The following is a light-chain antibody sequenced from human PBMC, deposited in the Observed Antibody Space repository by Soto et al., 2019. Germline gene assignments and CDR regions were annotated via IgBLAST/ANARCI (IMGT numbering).Light chain of an antibody. V-gene: IGKV1-33*01. CDR3: QQFDTPLYT. J-gene: IGKJ2*01. CDR1: QDILTS. Sequence: DVQMTQSPSSLSASVGDRVTITCQASQDILTSLNWYQQKPGKAPKLLIYDASNLQTGVPSRFSGSGSGTQFTFTISSLQPEDIATYYCQQFDTPLYTFGQGTKLEIK. CDR2: DAS.